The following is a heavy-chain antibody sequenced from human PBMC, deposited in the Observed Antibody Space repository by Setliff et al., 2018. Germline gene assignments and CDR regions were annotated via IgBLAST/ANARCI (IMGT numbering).Heavy chain of an antibody. D-gene: IGHD1-26*01. CDR2: TYHSGSA. J-gene: IGHJ3*01. V-gene: IGHV4-30-4*08. CDR1: GDSISSGDYF. CDR3: AREVGTSTSSDAFDV. Sequence: PSETLSLTCTVSGDSISSGDYFWSWIRQPPGKGLEWLAYTYHSGSAYYNPSLKSRLTMSVDASKNQFSPHLTSVTAADTAVYYCAREVGTSTSSDAFDVWGQGMMVTVSS.